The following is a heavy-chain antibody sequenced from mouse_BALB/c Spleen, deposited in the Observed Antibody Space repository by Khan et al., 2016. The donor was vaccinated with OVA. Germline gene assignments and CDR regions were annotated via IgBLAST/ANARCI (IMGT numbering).Heavy chain of an antibody. J-gene: IGHJ3*01. CDR2: INYSGGT. CDR1: GYSITSDYA. Sequence: EVKLLESGPGLVKPSQSLSLTCTVTGYSITSDYAWNWIRQLPGNKLEWMGYINYSGGTSYLPSLKSRISITRDTSKNQFFLQLKSVTTEDSATYYCARWFTYWGQGTLVTVS. V-gene: IGHV3-2*02. CDR3: ARWFTY.